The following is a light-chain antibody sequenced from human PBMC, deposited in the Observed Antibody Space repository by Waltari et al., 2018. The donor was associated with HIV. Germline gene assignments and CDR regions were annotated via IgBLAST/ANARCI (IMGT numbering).Light chain of an antibody. V-gene: IGLV1-47*01. CDR2: RNN. J-gene: IGLJ2*01. CDR3: ATWDDTLSGHVV. Sequence: QSVLTQPPSAAGTPGQRITISCSGSSPHIGSNYVYSYQKLPGTAPTLLIYRNNQRPSGVPDRFSCSKSGTSASLAISGLRSEDEADYYCATWDDTLSGHVVFGGGTKLNVL. CDR1: SPHIGSNY.